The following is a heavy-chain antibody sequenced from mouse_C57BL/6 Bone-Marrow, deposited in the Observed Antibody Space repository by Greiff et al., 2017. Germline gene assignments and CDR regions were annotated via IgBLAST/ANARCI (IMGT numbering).Heavy chain of an antibody. CDR2: ISSGGSYT. J-gene: IGHJ3*01. D-gene: IGHD2-3*01. CDR1: GFTFSSYG. CDR3: ARQKEYEAGFDY. Sequence: EVMLVESGGDLVKPGGSLKLSCAASGFTFSSYGMSWVRQTPDKRLEWVATISSGGSYTYYPDSVKGRFTISRDNAKNTLYLQMSSLKSEDTAMYYGARQKEYEAGFDYWGQGTTVTVSA. V-gene: IGHV5-6*01.